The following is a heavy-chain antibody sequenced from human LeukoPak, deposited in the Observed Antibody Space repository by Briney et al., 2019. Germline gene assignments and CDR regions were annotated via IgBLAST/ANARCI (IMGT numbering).Heavy chain of an antibody. CDR1: GYTFTDYY. D-gene: IGHD6-6*01. V-gene: IGHV1-2*02. J-gene: IGHJ4*02. CDR2: INPNSGGT. Sequence: ASVKVSCKASGYTFTDYYMHWVRQAPGQGLEWMGWINPNSGGTNFAQKLQGRVAMTRDTSISTAYLELGSLRPDDTAVYFCARARWQLVPYFDSWGQGTLVTVSS. CDR3: ARARWQLVPYFDS.